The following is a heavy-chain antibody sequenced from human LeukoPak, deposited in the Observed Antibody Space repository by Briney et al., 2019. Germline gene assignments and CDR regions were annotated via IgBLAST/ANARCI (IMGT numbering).Heavy chain of an antibody. V-gene: IGHV1-69*04. CDR1: GGTFSSYA. CDR2: IIPILGIA. J-gene: IGHJ4*02. D-gene: IGHD3-22*01. Sequence: SVKVSCKASGGTFSSYAISWVRQAPGQGLEWMGRIIPILGIANYAQKFQGRVTITADKCTSTDYMELSSVRSEDTGVYYCAASSYDSSGYYYWGQGTLVTVSS. CDR3: AASSYDSSGYYY.